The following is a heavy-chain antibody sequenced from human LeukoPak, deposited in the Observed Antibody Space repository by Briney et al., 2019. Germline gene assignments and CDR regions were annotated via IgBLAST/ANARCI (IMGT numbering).Heavy chain of an antibody. Sequence: SETLSLTCTVSGPSISSGGYSWSWIRQPPGKGLEWIGYIYHSGSTYYNPSLKSRVTISVDRSKNQFSLKLSPVTAADTAVYYCARGGNYYDSSGYYYNWGQGTLVTVSS. CDR1: GPSISSGGYS. CDR2: IYHSGST. CDR3: ARGGNYYDSSGYYYN. D-gene: IGHD3-22*01. V-gene: IGHV4-30-2*01. J-gene: IGHJ4*02.